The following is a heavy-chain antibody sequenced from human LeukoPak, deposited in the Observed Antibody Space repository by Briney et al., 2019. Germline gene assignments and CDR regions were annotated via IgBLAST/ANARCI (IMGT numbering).Heavy chain of an antibody. CDR2: INHSGST. CDR3: ARGSGWYFDY. V-gene: IGHV4-34*01. J-gene: IGHJ4*02. Sequence: SETLSLTCTVYGGSFSGYYWSWIRQPPGKGLEWIGEINHSGSTNYNPSLKSRVTISVDTSKNQFSLKLSSVTAADTAVYYCARGSGWYFDYWGQGTLVTVSS. CDR1: GGSFSGYY. D-gene: IGHD6-19*01.